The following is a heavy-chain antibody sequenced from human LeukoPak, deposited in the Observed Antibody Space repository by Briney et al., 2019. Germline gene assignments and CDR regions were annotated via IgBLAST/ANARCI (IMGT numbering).Heavy chain of an antibody. CDR1: GFTVSNCW. V-gene: IGHV3-7*01. CDR2: MKPDGSEK. CDR3: ARSFDYVWGRD. J-gene: IGHJ4*02. D-gene: IGHD3-16*01. Sequence: PGGALRLSCAASGFTVSNCWMSWVRQAPGKGLEWVANMKPDGSEKNYVDSVKGRFTISRDNDKNSLYLQMNSVRAEDTAVYYCARSFDYVWGRDWGQGTLVTVSS.